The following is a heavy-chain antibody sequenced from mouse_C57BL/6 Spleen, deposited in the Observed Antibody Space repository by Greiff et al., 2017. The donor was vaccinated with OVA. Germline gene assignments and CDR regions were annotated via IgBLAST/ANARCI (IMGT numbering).Heavy chain of an antibody. CDR2: IRSKSNNYAT. D-gene: IGHD5-1*01. V-gene: IGHV10-1*01. J-gene: IGHJ2*01. CDR1: GFSFNTYA. CDR3: VRQGTTDGYLLDY. Sequence: EVKLVESGGGLVQPKGSLKLSCAASGFSFNTYAMNWVRQAPGKGLEWVARIRSKSNNYATYYADSVKDRFTISRDDSESMLYLQMNNWKTKDTAMYNCVRQGTTDGYLLDYWGQGTTLTVSS.